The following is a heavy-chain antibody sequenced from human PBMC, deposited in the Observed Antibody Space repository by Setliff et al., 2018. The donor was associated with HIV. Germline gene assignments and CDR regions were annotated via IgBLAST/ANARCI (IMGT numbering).Heavy chain of an antibody. CDR1: GFTFSSYW. V-gene: IGHV3-74*01. CDR3: ASLARGAFDI. CDR2: INSDGSST. Sequence: GWSLRLSCAASGFTFSSYWIHWVRRAPGKGLVWVSRINSDGSSTSYADSVKGRFTISRDNAKNTLYLQMNSLRTEDTAVYYCASLARGAFDIWGQGTKVT. J-gene: IGHJ3*02.